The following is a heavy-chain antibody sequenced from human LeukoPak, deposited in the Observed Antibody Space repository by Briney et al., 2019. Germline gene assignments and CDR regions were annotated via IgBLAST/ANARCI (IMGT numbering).Heavy chain of an antibody. CDR2: IWYDGSKT. J-gene: IGHJ4*02. V-gene: IGHV3-33*01. D-gene: IGHD2-2*02. CDR1: GFPFRNYG. CDR3: ARAPYTTGRSFYFDS. Sequence: PGGSLRLSCAASGFPFRNYGMHWVRQAPGKGLEWVAIIWYDGSKTYYADSVKGRFTISRGNLSNTLHLQMNSLRAEDTALYFCARAPYTTGRSFYFDSWGQGTLVTVSS.